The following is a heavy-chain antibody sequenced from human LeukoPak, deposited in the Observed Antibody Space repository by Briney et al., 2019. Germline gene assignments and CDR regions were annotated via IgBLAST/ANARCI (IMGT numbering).Heavy chain of an antibody. D-gene: IGHD2-21*02. CDR2: INTNTGNP. J-gene: IGHJ6*02. Sequence: ASVKVSCKASGYTFTSYAMNWVRQAPGQGLEWMGWINTNTGNPTYAQGFTGRFVFSLDTSVSTAYLQISSLKAEDTAVYYCAREAPVVVTDPTSETHYYGMDVWGQGTTVTVSS. CDR3: AREAPVVVTDPTSETHYYGMDV. CDR1: GYTFTSYA. V-gene: IGHV7-4-1*02.